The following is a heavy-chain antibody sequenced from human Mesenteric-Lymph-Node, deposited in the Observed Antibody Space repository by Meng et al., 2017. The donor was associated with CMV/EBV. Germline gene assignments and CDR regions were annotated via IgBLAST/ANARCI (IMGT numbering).Heavy chain of an antibody. CDR2: IDWDDGK. J-gene: IGHJ4*02. CDR1: GFSLGTSGMR. CDR3: SRDFGY. V-gene: IGHV2-70D*14. Sequence: SGPTLVKPTQTLTLTCTFSGFSLGTSGMRVSWIRQSPGKALEWLARIDWDDGKFYSTSLKTRLTIPKDTSKNQVVLIMTNVDPEDTGTYYCSRDFGYWGQGTLVTVSS.